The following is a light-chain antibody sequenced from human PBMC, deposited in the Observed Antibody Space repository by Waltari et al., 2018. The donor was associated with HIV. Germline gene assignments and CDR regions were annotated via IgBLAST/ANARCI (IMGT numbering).Light chain of an antibody. CDR3: QQYSTHYG. Sequence: QMTQSPSNLSASVGDTVLITCRASQNIDNWLAWYLQKPGRAPKLLLSRASILESGVSSRFSGSGSGTEFTLTIRSLQPDDIGTYYCQQYSTHYGFGQGTRVE. CDR1: QNIDNW. J-gene: IGKJ2*01. V-gene: IGKV1-5*03. CDR2: RAS.